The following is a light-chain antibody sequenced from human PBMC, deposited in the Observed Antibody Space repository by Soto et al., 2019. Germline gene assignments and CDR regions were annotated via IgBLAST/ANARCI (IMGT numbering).Light chain of an antibody. CDR1: QSVDSN. CDR2: DTS. J-gene: IGKJ1*01. CDR3: QQRTNWPPWT. Sequence: EIVLTQSPATLSLSPGERVPLSCRASQSVDSNLAWYQQKPGQAPRHLINDTSNRATGIPARFSGSGSGTDFTLTISSLEPEGVAVYYCQQRTNWPPWTFGQGTKVDIK. V-gene: IGKV3-11*01.